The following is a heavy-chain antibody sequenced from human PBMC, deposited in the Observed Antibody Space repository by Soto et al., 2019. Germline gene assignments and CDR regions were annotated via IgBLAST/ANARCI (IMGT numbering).Heavy chain of an antibody. CDR3: ARDERGVHSY. CDR2: IYYSGST. J-gene: IGHJ4*02. V-gene: IGHV4-59*01. Sequence: QAQLQESGPGLVKPSETLSLACTVSGGSISSYYWSWIRQPPGKGLEWIGYIYYSGSTNYNPSLKSRVTISVDTSKNQFSLKLSSVTAADTAVYYCARDERGVHSYWGQGTLVTVSS. CDR1: GGSISSYY.